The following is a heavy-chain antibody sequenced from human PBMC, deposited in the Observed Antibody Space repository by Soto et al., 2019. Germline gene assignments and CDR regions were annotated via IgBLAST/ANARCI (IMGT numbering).Heavy chain of an antibody. V-gene: IGHV3-30*03. J-gene: IGHJ4*02. CDR2: ISYDESDK. CDR1: GFTFRSYA. CDR3: ARALSVAGPDY. D-gene: IGHD6-19*01. Sequence: GGSLRLSCAASGFTFRSYAMHWVRQAPGKGLEWVAVISYDESDKYYADSLKGRFTISRDNSKNTLYLQMNSLRGEDTAVYYCARALSVAGPDYWGQRTLVTVCS.